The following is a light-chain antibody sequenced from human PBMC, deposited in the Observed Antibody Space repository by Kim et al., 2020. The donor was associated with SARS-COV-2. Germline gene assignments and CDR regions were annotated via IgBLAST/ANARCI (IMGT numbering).Light chain of an antibody. V-gene: IGLV3-19*01. CDR2: GRN. CDR3: SSPGSSENVL. Sequence: ELTQDPAVSVAVGQTVKITCQGDSLRRYYASWYQQKPGQAPVLVIYGRNNRPSGIPERLSGSTSGNTASLIITGAQAEDEADYYCSSPGSSENVLFGGGTKLTVL. J-gene: IGLJ2*01. CDR1: SLRRYY.